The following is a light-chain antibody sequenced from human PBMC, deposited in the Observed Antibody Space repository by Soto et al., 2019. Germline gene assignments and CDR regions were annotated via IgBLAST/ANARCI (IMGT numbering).Light chain of an antibody. V-gene: IGLV1-44*01. CDR2: SNS. CDR1: SSNIGGNT. Sequence: SVLTQPPSASGTPGQRVTFSCSGSSSNIGGNTVSWFQHLPRTAPKLLIFSNSQRPSGVPDRFSGAKSGTSASLAISGLQSEDEANYYCATWDDGLSAYVFGTGTKLTVL. J-gene: IGLJ1*01. CDR3: ATWDDGLSAYV.